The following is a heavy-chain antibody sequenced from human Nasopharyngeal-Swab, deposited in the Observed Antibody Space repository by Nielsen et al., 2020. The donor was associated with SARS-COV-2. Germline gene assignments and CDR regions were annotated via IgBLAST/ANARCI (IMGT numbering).Heavy chain of an antibody. V-gene: IGHV3-30*04. D-gene: IGHD1-26*01. CDR1: GFTFSSYA. Sequence: GGSLRLSCAASGFTFSSYAVHWVRQAPGKGLEWVAVISYDGTNKHYADSVKGRFTISRDNSKNTLYLQMNSLRGDDTAVYYCVRAAVGDVTGWFDTWGQGTLVTVSS. CDR3: VRAAVGDVTGWFDT. J-gene: IGHJ5*02. CDR2: ISYDGTNK.